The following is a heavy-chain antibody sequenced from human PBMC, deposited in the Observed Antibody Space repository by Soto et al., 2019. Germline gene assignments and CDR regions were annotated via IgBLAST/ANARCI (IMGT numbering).Heavy chain of an antibody. CDR3: ATGPTKFNGNWFDP. V-gene: IGHV1-58*01. CDR2: IVVGSGNT. Sequence: SVKVSCKASGYTFTSSAVQWVRQARGQRLEWIGWIVVGSGNTNYAQKFQERVTITRDMSTSTAYMELSSLRSEDTAVYYCATGPTKFNGNWFDPWGQGTLVTVSS. CDR1: GYTFTSSA. D-gene: IGHD2-8*01. J-gene: IGHJ5*02.